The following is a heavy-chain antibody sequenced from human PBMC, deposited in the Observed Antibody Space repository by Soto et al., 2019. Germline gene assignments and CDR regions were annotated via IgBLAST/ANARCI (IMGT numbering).Heavy chain of an antibody. V-gene: IGHV4-39*01. J-gene: IGHJ4*02. D-gene: IGHD1-26*01. CDR3: ARLYSGSYWGPPFDY. CDR2: IYYSGST. CDR1: GGSISSSSYY. Sequence: QLQLQESGPGLVKPSETLSLTCTVSGGSISSSSYYWGWIRQPPGKGLEWIGSIYYSGSTYYNPSLKSRVTISVDTSKNQFSLKLSSVTAADTAVYYCARLYSGSYWGPPFDYWGQGTLVTVSS.